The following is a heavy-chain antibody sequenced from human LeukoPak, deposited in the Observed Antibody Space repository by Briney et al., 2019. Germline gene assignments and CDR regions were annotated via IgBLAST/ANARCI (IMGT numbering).Heavy chain of an antibody. CDR2: IYHTGNT. J-gene: IGHJ4*02. D-gene: IGHD3-22*01. V-gene: IGHV4-4*02. Sequence: SGTLSLTCAVSGGSIRSSNWWSWVRQPPGKGLEWIGEIYHTGNTNYNPSLKSRVTISVDKSKNQFSLKLSSVTAADTAVCYCATETYYDSSGPHFDYWGQGTLVTVSS. CDR3: ATETYYDSSGPHFDY. CDR1: GGSIRSSNW.